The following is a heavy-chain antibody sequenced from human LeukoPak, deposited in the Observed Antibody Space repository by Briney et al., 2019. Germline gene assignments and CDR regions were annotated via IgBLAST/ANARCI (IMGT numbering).Heavy chain of an antibody. Sequence: PSETLSLTCTVSGGSISSYYWSWVRQPPGKGLEWIGYIYYSGSTNYNPSLKSRVTISVDTSKNQCSLKLSSVTAADTAVYYCAREGYYYDSSGYSQAFDIWGQGTMVTVSS. J-gene: IGHJ3*02. V-gene: IGHV4-59*01. CDR2: IYYSGST. CDR3: AREGYYYDSSGYSQAFDI. D-gene: IGHD3-22*01. CDR1: GGSISSYY.